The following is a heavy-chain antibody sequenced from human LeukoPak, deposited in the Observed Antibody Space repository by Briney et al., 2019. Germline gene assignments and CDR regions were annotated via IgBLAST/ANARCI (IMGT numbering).Heavy chain of an antibody. CDR2: IYSGGST. V-gene: IGHV3-53*04. D-gene: IGHD6-13*01. CDR3: AGGVPGIAAAGTLCAITPY. Sequence: GGSLSLSCAASGFTVSSNYMSWVRQAPGKGLEWVSVIYSGGSTNYAASVKGRFTISRHNSKNTLYLQMNSLRAEDTAVYYCAGGVPGIAAAGTLCAITPYWGKGTLVTVSS. J-gene: IGHJ4*02. CDR1: GFTVSSNY.